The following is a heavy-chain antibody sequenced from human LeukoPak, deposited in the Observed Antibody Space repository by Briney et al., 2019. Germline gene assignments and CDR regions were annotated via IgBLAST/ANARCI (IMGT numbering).Heavy chain of an antibody. V-gene: IGHV6-1*01. Sequence: SQTLSLTCAISGDSVSSNSVTWNWIRQSPTRGLEWLGRTYYRSTWYNDYAVSVRGRITVNPDTSKNQFSLHLNSVTPEDTAVYYCARRLTQYDCFDPWGQGILVTVSS. CDR2: TYYRSTWYN. CDR3: ARRLTQYDCFDP. D-gene: IGHD2-2*01. CDR1: GDSVSSNSVT. J-gene: IGHJ5*02.